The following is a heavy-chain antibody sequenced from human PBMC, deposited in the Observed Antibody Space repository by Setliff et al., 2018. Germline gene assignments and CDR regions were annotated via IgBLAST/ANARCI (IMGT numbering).Heavy chain of an antibody. J-gene: IGHJ6*02. Sequence: GASVKVSCKASGYTFTSYGISWVRQAPGQGLEWMGWISAYNGNTNYAQKLQGRGTMTTDTSTSTSYRELRRLRSDDTAVYYCARGGTEAAADVPEGFYGMDVWGQGATVTVSS. CDR3: ARGGTEAAADVPEGFYGMDV. D-gene: IGHD6-13*01. V-gene: IGHV1-18*01. CDR2: ISAYNGNT. CDR1: GYTFTSYG.